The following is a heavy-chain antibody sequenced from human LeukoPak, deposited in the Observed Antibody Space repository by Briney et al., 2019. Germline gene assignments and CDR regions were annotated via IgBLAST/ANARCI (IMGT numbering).Heavy chain of an antibody. V-gene: IGHV4-61*02. CDR3: ARGLFFFGVVNPWFDP. CDR2: IYTSGST. J-gene: IGHJ5*02. Sequence: SETLSLTCTVSGGSISSGSYYWSWIRQPAGKGLEWIGRIYTSGSTNYNPSLKSRVTISVDTSKNQFSLKLSSVTAADTAVYYCARGLFFFGVVNPWFDPWGQGTLVTVSS. CDR1: GGSISSGSYY. D-gene: IGHD3-3*01.